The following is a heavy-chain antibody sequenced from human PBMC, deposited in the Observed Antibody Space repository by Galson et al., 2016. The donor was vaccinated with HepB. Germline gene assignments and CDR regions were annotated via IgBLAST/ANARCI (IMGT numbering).Heavy chain of an antibody. J-gene: IGHJ4*02. CDR3: ARGRMGYSYGNFDY. CDR2: TYYRSEWYN. D-gene: IGHD5-12*01. CDR1: NTAH. V-gene: IGHV6-1*01. Sequence: NTAHWNWIRQSPSRGLEWLGRTYYRSEWYNDYAVSVQSRINVNPDTSKNQFSLQLNSVTPEDTAVYFCARGRMGYSYGNFDYWGQGILVTVSS.